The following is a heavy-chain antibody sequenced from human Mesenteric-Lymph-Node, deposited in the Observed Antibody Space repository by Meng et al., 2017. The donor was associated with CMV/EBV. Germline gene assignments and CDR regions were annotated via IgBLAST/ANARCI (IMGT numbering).Heavy chain of an antibody. CDR3: ARGSSYDILTGYFDY. J-gene: IGHJ4*02. V-gene: IGHV4-34*01. CDR1: GGSFSGYY. CDR2: INHSGST. Sequence: VQFHHWGAGLLNPSGTLSVTCAVYGGSFSGYYWNWIRQSPEKGLEWIGEINHSGSTTYNPSFTSRIIISVDTSTNQISLNMSSVTAADTAVYYCARGSSYDILTGYFDYWGQGALVTVSS. D-gene: IGHD3-9*01.